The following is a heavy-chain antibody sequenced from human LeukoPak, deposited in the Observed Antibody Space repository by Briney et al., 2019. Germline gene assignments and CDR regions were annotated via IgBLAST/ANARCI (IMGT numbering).Heavy chain of an antibody. CDR3: ARDSGSSWHLSEWFDP. CDR1: GFIFNDYG. Sequence: GGSLRLSCAASGFIFNDYGMNWVRQAPGKGLEWVSGINYNGGSTGYADSVKGRFTISRDNAKNSLYLQMNSLRAEDTAFYHCARDSGSSWHLSEWFDPWGQGTLVTVSS. V-gene: IGHV3-20*01. D-gene: IGHD6-13*01. J-gene: IGHJ5*02. CDR2: INYNGGST.